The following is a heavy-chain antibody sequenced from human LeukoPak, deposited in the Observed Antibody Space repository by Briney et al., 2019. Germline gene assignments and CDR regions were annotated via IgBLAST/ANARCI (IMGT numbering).Heavy chain of an antibody. CDR2: VYSGGST. J-gene: IGHJ4*02. Sequence: GGSLRLSCAASGFTFSYYSMNWVRQAPGKGLEWVSVVYSGGSTYYADSVKGRFTISRDNSKNTVYLQMNSLRAEDTAVYYCARKDLHRGVDYWGQGTLVTVSS. CDR1: GFTFSYYS. CDR3: ARKDLHRGVDY. D-gene: IGHD3-10*01. V-gene: IGHV3-53*01.